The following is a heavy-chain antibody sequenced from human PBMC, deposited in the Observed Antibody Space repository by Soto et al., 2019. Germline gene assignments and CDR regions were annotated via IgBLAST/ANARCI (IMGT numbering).Heavy chain of an antibody. CDR2: INHSGST. CDR1: GGSFSGYY. D-gene: IGHD2-21*02. V-gene: IGHV4-34*01. J-gene: IGHJ1*01. CDR3: ARGRIVVGTAMYFQH. Sequence: QVQLQQWGAGLLKPSETLSLTCAVYGGSFSGYYWSWIRQPPGKGLEWIGEINHSGSTNYNPSLKSRVTISVDTSKNQVSLKLSSVTAADTAVYYCARGRIVVGTAMYFQHWGQGTLVTVSS.